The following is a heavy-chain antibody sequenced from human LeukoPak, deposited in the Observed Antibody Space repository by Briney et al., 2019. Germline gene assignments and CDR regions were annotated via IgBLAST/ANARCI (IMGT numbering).Heavy chain of an antibody. D-gene: IGHD7-27*01. CDR1: GGSISSSNW. Sequence: SETLSLTCAVSGGSISSSNWWSWVRQPPGKGLEWIGSIYYSGSTYYNPSLKSRVTISVDTSKNQFSLKLSSVTAADTAVYYCASPTNLNWGFAFDIWGQGTMVPSLQ. V-gene: IGHV4-39*01. CDR2: IYYSGST. J-gene: IGHJ3*02. CDR3: ASPTNLNWGFAFDI.